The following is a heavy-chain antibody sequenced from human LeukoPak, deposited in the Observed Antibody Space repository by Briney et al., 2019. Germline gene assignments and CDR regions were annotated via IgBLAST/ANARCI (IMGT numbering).Heavy chain of an antibody. D-gene: IGHD2-2*01. V-gene: IGHV3-30-3*01. Sequence: GGALRLSCAASGFPFSAYATHWVRQAPGKGREGVAVISYDGSTKSYADSVKGRFTISRDNSKNTLYLQMYSLRAEDTAVYYCARTLLRYCSSTSCYFFDSWGQGTLVTVSS. J-gene: IGHJ4*02. CDR3: ARTLLRYCSSTSCYFFDS. CDR2: ISYDGSTK. CDR1: GFPFSAYA.